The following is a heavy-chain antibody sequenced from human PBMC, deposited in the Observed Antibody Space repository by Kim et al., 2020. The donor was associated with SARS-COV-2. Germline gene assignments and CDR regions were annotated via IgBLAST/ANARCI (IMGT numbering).Heavy chain of an antibody. Sequence: GGSLRLSCAASGFTFSNAWMSWVRQAPGKGLEWVGRIKSKTDGGTTYYAAPVKGRFTISRDDSKNTLYLQMNSLKTEDTAVYYCTTDGINFLAYCGGDCYSHYFDYWGQGTLVTVSS. CDR2: IKSKTDGGTT. J-gene: IGHJ4*02. V-gene: IGHV3-15*01. CDR1: GFTFSNAW. CDR3: TTDGINFLAYCGGDCYSHYFDY. D-gene: IGHD2-21*02.